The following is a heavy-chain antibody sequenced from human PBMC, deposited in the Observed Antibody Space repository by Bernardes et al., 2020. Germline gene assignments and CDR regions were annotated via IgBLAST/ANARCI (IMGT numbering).Heavy chain of an antibody. CDR1: GFTFSNYG. J-gene: IGHJ5*02. CDR2: IWSDGSNK. D-gene: IGHD3-10*01. V-gene: IGHV3-33*01. Sequence: GGSLRLSCAASGFTFSNYGMHWVRQAPGKGLEWVAVIWSDGSNKYYGDSVKGRFTISRDNSKNRLFLQMNSLRAEDTAVYYCARDGPLSSGSGSYYPIDTWGQGTLVTVSS. CDR3: ARDGPLSSGSGSYYPIDT.